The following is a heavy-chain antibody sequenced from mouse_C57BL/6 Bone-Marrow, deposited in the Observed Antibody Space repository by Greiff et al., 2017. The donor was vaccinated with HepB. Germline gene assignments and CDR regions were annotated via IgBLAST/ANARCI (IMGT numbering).Heavy chain of an antibody. Sequence: EVQLQQSGAELVRPGASVKLSCKASGFNFKDDYMNWVKQRPGQGLEWIGCIDPGNGDTKYNSKFQGKATITADTSSSTAYLQLSSLTSEDTAVYYWRSSWNIDVWGKGTTVTVSS. CDR2: IDPGNGDT. CDR3: RSSWNIDV. J-gene: IGHJ1*03. V-gene: IGHV14-4*01. D-gene: IGHD5-2*01. CDR1: GFNFKDDY.